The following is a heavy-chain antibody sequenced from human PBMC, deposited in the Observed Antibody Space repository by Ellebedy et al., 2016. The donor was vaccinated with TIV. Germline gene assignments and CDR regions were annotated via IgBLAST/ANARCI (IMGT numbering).Heavy chain of an antibody. CDR3: ARGGFYYGTASYYPFDF. CDR1: GYTFPNYD. V-gene: IGHV1-8*01. J-gene: IGHJ4*02. Sequence: AASVTVSCKASGYTFPNYDVHWVRQATGQGLEWMGWMNPNSGRTGYAQKFQGRVTMTRNTSITTAYMELSSLRSEDTAVYYCARGGFYYGTASYYPFDFWGQGTLITVSS. D-gene: IGHD3-10*01. CDR2: MNPNSGRT.